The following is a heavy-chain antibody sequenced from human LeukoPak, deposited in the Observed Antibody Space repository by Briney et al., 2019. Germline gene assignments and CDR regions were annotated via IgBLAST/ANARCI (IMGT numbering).Heavy chain of an antibody. D-gene: IGHD2-21*02. CDR2: ISSSGSTI. V-gene: IGHV3-11*04. Sequence: PGGSLRLSCAASGFTFSDYYMSWIRQAPGKGLEWVSYISSSGSTIYYADSVKGRLTISRDNAKNSLYLQMNSLRAEDTAVYYCARDRGAYCGGDCYSVFDYWGQGTLVTVSS. CDR3: ARDRGAYCGGDCYSVFDY. J-gene: IGHJ4*02. CDR1: GFTFSDYY.